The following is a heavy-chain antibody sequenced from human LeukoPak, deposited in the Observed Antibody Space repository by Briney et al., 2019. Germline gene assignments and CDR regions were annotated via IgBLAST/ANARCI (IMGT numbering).Heavy chain of an antibody. J-gene: IGHJ4*02. CDR2: INHSGST. V-gene: IGHV4-34*01. CDR3: ARGRSELLWFGELFAYFDY. D-gene: IGHD3-10*01. Sequence: SETLSLTCAVYGGSFSGYYWSWIRQPPGKGLEWIGEINHSGSTNYNPSLKSRVTISVDTSKNQFSLKLSSVTAADTAVYCCARGRSELLWFGELFAYFDYWGQGTLVTVSS. CDR1: GGSFSGYY.